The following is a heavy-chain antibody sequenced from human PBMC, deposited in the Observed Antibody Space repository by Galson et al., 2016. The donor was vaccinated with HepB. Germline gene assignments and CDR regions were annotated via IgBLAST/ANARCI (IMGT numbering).Heavy chain of an antibody. V-gene: IGHV2-5*02. CDR1: GFSLTTSGVG. D-gene: IGHD2-8*01. J-gene: IGHJ4*02. Sequence: PALVKPTQTLTLTCTFSGFSLTTSGVGVGWIRQPPGKALEWLALISWDDDKRYSPSLESRLTITRDSSKNQVVLTMTNMDPVDTATYYCAHAWAGYCDNATCPSDFDSWGQGTLVTVSS. CDR2: ISWDDDK. CDR3: AHAWAGYCDNATCPSDFDS.